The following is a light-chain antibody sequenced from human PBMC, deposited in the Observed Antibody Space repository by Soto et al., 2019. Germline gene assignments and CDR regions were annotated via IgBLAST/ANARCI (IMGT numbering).Light chain of an antibody. CDR3: HQRTRWPLT. J-gene: IGKJ4*01. Sequence: EIVLTQSPATLSLSPGERASLSCRASQSISVYLAWYQQKPGQAPRLLIYDASNRATGIPARFSGGGSGTDFTRTISSLEPEDFAVYYCHQRTRWPLTFGGGTKVEIK. CDR1: QSISVY. CDR2: DAS. V-gene: IGKV3-11*01.